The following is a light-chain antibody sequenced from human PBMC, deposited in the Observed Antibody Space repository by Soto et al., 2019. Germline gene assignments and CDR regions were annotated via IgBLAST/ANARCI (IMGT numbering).Light chain of an antibody. CDR3: ISYTSSSTGV. V-gene: IGLV2-14*02. CDR1: SNDAGGYYL. J-gene: IGLJ3*02. CDR2: EDT. Sequence: QSVPTQPASVSGSPGQSITISCTGVSNDAGGYYLVSWYQQYPGQAPKLIIYEDTKRPSGVSSRFSGSTSANTPSLTISGLQAADEADYYCISYTSSSTGVFGGGTQLTVL.